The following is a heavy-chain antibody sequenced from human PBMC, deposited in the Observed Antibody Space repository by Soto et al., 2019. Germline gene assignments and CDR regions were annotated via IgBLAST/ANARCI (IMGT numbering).Heavy chain of an antibody. CDR1: GYSFARYG. CDR2: ISGFNGKT. CDR3: ARDRNYFGPAGANWFDL. J-gene: IGHJ5*02. V-gene: IGHV1-18*01. Sequence: LQSAAELRSPGASVKVSCKTSGYSFARYGVSWVRQAPGQGLEWLGWISGFNGKTEYSQSLRDRVTLTTDTSTGPAYLEMRRLNSDATAIYYCARDRNYFGPAGANWFDLWGQGTLVTVSS. D-gene: IGHD3-9*01.